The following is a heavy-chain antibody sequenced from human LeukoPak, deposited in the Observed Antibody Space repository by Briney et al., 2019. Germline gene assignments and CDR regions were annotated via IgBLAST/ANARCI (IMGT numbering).Heavy chain of an antibody. CDR2: INHSGST. Sequence: SETLSLTCAVYGGSFSGYYWSWIRHPPEKGLEWIGEINHSGSTNYNPSLKSRVTISVDTSKNQFSLKLSSVSAAGTAVYYCARGRADFDYWGQGTLVTVSS. CDR3: ARGRADFDY. CDR1: GGSFSGYY. J-gene: IGHJ4*02. V-gene: IGHV4-34*01.